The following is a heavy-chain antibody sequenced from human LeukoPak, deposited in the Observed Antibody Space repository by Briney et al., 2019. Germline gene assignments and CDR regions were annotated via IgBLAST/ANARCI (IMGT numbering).Heavy chain of an antibody. D-gene: IGHD1/OR15-1a*01. J-gene: IGHJ4*02. CDR3: TKNTHDY. CDR2: IKGDGSGK. CDR1: GFTFSGSW. V-gene: IGHV3-7*01. Sequence: GGSLRLSCAVSGFTFSGSWMSWVRQAPGKGLEWVATIKGDGSGKFYVDSVKGRFAISRDDAKSSLFLQMDSLRSEDTAVYYCTKNTHDYWGQGTLVTVSS.